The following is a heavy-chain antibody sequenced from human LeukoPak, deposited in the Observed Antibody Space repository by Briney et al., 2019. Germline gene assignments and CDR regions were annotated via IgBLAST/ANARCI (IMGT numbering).Heavy chain of an antibody. CDR1: GFTFRNYW. V-gene: IGHV3-74*01. Sequence: PGGSLRLSCAASGFTFRNYWMHWVRQAPGKGLVWVSSIEGDGSRTNHADSVKGRFTISRDNAENTLYLQMNSLRGEDTAVYFCARATSGTSYEYWGQGTLVTVSS. D-gene: IGHD3-10*01. CDR3: ARATSGTSYEY. J-gene: IGHJ4*02. CDR2: IEGDGSRT.